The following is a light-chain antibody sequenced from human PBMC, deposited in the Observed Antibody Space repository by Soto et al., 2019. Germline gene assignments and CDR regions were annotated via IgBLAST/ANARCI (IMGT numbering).Light chain of an antibody. V-gene: IGLV2-14*01. Sequence: QSVLTQPASVSGSPGQSITISCTGSSSDIGAFNYVAWYQQHPGKAPKLIIHGVTNRPSGVSSRFSGSKSDYTASLTISGLQDEDEADYYCSSYTTAFFYVFGTGTKVTVL. CDR3: SSYTTAFFYV. CDR1: SSDIGAFNY. J-gene: IGLJ1*01. CDR2: GVT.